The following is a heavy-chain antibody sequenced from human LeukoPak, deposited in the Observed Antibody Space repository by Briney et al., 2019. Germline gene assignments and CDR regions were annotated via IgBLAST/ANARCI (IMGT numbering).Heavy chain of an antibody. D-gene: IGHD2-2*01. CDR1: GYNFTGYY. CDR3: ARDRIIPSALGLDP. J-gene: IGHJ5*02. Sequence: ASVKISCKASGYNFTGYYIHWVRRAPGQGLEWMGLINPSSGSTGYAQKFQSRVTMTRAMSTSTVYMDLSSLRSDDTAEYYCARDRIIPSALGLDPWGQGTLVTVSS. V-gene: IGHV1-46*01. CDR2: INPSSGST.